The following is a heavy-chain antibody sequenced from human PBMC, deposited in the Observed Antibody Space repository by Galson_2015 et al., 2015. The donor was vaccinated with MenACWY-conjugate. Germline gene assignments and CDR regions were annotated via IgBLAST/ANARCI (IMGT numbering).Heavy chain of an antibody. V-gene: IGHV3-7*03. CDR1: GFTVSRYW. CDR2: INQDGREK. CDR3: ARVDYDANGNVY. D-gene: IGHD4-17*01. Sequence: SLRLSCEASGFTVSRYWMTWVRQAPGKGLEWEANINQDGREKSDVDSVKGRFAISKDKAKNTMFLQTNRLAAEVTSVYYCARVDYDANGNVYWGQGTLVTVSS. J-gene: IGHJ1*01.